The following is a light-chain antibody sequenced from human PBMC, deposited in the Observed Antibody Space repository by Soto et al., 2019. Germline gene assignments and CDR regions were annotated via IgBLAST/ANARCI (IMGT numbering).Light chain of an antibody. J-gene: IGKJ5*01. CDR2: VAS. V-gene: IGKV1-39*01. CDR1: QSVSNY. Sequence: IPMTLTQSSLSASVGERVTITCRASQSVSNYLSWYQQKPGKAPKLLINVASTLQSGVPSRFSGSGSGTDFTLTISNVQPEDVVTYYSQQTYSTPQPFGQGTRLEV. CDR3: QQTYSTPQP.